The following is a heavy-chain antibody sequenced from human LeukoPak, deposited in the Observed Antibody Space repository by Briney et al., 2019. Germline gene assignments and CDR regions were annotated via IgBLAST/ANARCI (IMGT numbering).Heavy chain of an antibody. CDR2: IIPIFGTA. CDR3: ARDPLNDYGDYYGMDV. CDR1: GGTFSSYA. V-gene: IGHV1-69*13. D-gene: IGHD4-17*01. J-gene: IGHJ6*04. Sequence: SVKVSCKASGGTFSSYAISWVRQAPGQGLEWMGGIIPIFGTANYAQKFQGRVTITADESTGTAYMELSSLRSEDTAVYYCARDPLNDYGDYYGMDVWGKGTTVTVSS.